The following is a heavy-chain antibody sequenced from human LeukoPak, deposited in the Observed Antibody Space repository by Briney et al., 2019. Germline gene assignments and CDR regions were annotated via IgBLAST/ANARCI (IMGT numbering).Heavy chain of an antibody. CDR2: ISSSGSTI. D-gene: IGHD3-10*01. Sequence: GGSLRLSCAASGFTFSSYEMNWVRQAPGKGLEWVSYISSSGSTIYCADSVKGRFTISRDNAKNSLYLQMNSLRAEDTAVYYCARDLPYGSGSYTFDYWGQGTLVTVSS. CDR1: GFTFSSYE. J-gene: IGHJ4*02. CDR3: ARDLPYGSGSYTFDY. V-gene: IGHV3-48*03.